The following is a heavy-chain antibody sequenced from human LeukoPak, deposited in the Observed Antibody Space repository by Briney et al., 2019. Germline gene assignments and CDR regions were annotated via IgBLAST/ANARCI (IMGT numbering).Heavy chain of an antibody. J-gene: IGHJ4*02. CDR1: GGSISSYY. CDR3: ARRYSGSYSPGDYFDY. D-gene: IGHD1-26*01. Sequence: PSETLSLTCTVSGGSISSYYWSWIRQPPGKGLEWIGYIYYSGSTNYNPSLKSRVTISVDTSKNQFSLKLSSVTAADTAVYYCARRYSGSYSPGDYFDYWGQGTLVTVSS. V-gene: IGHV4-59*01. CDR2: IYYSGST.